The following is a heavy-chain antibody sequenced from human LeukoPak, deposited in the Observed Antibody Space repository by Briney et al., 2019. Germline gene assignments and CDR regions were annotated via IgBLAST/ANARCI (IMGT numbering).Heavy chain of an antibody. CDR1: GFTFGSYV. D-gene: IGHD4-23*01. J-gene: IGHJ4*02. V-gene: IGHV3-23*01. Sequence: PGGSLRLSCAASGFTFGSYVMSWVRQAPGKGLEWVSEVSGSGANTYYADSVKGGFNISRDNSKNTVYLQMNSRSVEDTAVYSCARWYQGGYWGQGPLVTVSS. CDR2: VSGSGANT. CDR3: ARWYQGGY.